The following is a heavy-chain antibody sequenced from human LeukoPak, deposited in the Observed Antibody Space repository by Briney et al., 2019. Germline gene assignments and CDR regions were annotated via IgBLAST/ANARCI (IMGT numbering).Heavy chain of an antibody. Sequence: GGSLRLSCAASGFTFSSYSMNWVRQAPGKGLEWVSYISSSSSTIYYADSVKGRFTISRDNAKNSLYLQMNSLRAEDTAVYYCARAGVAAAGRFDYWGQGTLVTVSS. V-gene: IGHV3-48*01. J-gene: IGHJ4*02. CDR2: ISSSSSTI. CDR1: GFTFSSYS. D-gene: IGHD6-13*01. CDR3: ARAGVAAAGRFDY.